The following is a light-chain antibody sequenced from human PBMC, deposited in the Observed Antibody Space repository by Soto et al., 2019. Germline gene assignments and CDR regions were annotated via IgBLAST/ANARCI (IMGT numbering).Light chain of an antibody. CDR2: EVS. Sequence: QSALTQPPSVSGPPGQSVSISCTGTSSDVGSYNRVSWYQQSPGTAPKLMIYEVSNRPSGVPDRFSGSKSGNTASLTISGIQDDYEADYYSRSYASSSNLVLGGGTQL. CDR1: SSDVGSYNR. CDR3: RSYASSSNLV. J-gene: IGLJ3*02. V-gene: IGLV2-18*02.